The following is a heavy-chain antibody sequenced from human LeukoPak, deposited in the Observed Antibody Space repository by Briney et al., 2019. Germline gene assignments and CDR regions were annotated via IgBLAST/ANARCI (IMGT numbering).Heavy chain of an antibody. J-gene: IGHJ4*02. CDR2: INPNSGGT. D-gene: IGHD3-16*01. Sequence: ASVKVSCKASGYTFTDFYMHWVRQAPGQGREWMGRINPNSGGTNYAQKFQGRVTMTRDTSISTAYMELSRLRSDDTAVYYCARSTPFGDFDCWGQGTLVTVSS. CDR3: ARSTPFGDFDC. V-gene: IGHV1-2*06. CDR1: GYTFTDFY.